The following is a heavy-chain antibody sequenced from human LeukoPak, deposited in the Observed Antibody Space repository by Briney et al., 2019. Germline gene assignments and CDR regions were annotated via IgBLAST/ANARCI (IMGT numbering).Heavy chain of an antibody. CDR3: AREPSGQLGGCDY. CDR1: GYSFTNYY. CDR2: IHPSGGRT. D-gene: IGHD6-19*01. V-gene: IGHV1-46*01. J-gene: IGHJ4*02. Sequence: ASVKVSCTASGYSFTNYYMHWVRQAPGRGLEWMGIIHPSGGRTYYAQKFQGRVTMTWDTSTNTVYMDLRSLRSEDTAVYYCAREPSGQLGGCDYWGQGTLHTVSS.